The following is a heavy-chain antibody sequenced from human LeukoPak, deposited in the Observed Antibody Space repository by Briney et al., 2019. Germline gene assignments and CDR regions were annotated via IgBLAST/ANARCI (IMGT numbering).Heavy chain of an antibody. D-gene: IGHD3-10*01. CDR1: GLTVSSNY. CDR2: IYSGGST. CDR3: ARDTPSGGLDY. V-gene: IGHV3-66*01. Sequence: GGSLRLSCAASGLTVSSNYMSWVRQAPGKGLEWVSVIYSGGSTYYADSVKGRFTISRDNSKNTLYLQMNSLRAEDTAVYYCARDTPSGGLDYWGQGTLVTVSS. J-gene: IGHJ4*02.